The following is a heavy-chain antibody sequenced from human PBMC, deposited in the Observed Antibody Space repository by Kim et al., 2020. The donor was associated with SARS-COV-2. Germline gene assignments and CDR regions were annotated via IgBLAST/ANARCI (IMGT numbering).Heavy chain of an antibody. V-gene: IGHV1-24*01. Sequence: ASVKVSCKVSGYTLTELSMHWVRQAPGKGLEWMGGFDPEDGETIYAQKFQGTVTMTEDTSTDTAYMELSSLRSEDTAVYYCATPPPGPGDYYYMDVWGKGTTVTVSS. CDR2: FDPEDGET. J-gene: IGHJ6*03. CDR3: ATPPPGPGDYYYMDV. CDR1: GYTLTELS.